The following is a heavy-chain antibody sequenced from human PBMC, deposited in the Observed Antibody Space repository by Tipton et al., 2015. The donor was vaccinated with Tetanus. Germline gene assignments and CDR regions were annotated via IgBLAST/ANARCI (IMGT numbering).Heavy chain of an antibody. J-gene: IGHJ3*02. CDR2: INAGNGNT. CDR1: GYTFTSYA. V-gene: IGHV1-3*01. CDR3: ARDRMAIFGVVINAFDI. Sequence: QLVQSGAEVKKPGASVKVSCKASGYTFTSYAMHWVRQAPGQRLEWMRWINAGNGNTKYSQKFQGRVTITRDTSASTAYMELSSLRSEDTAVYYCARDRMAIFGVVINAFDIWGQGTMVTVSS. D-gene: IGHD3-3*01.